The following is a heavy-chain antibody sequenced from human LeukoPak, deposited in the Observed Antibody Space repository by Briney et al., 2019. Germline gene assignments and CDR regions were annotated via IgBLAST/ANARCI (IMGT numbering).Heavy chain of an antibody. V-gene: IGHV4-61*09. CDR2: IYSGGST. Sequence: SETLSLTCTVSGGSISSGNYYWTWIRQPAGKGLEWIGHIYSGGSTNFRPSLKSRVTTSVDTSKTQLFLKLTSVTAADTAVYYCGRGKYCGDTRCHGYYYMDVWGKGTTVTVSS. CDR3: GRGKYCGDTRCHGYYYMDV. D-gene: IGHD2-2*01. J-gene: IGHJ6*03. CDR1: GGSISSGNYY.